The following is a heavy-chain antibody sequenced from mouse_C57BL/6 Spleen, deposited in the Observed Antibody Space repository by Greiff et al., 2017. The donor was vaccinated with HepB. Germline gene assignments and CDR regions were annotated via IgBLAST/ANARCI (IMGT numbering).Heavy chain of an antibody. V-gene: IGHV1-82*01. CDR3: ARGGGGTAQVLDY. J-gene: IGHJ2*01. CDR1: GYAFSSSW. Sequence: VQLQQSGPELVKPGASVKISCKASGYAFSSSWMNWVKQRPGKGLEWIGRIYPGDGDTNYNGKFKGKATLTADKSSSTAYMQLSSLTSEDSAVYFGARGGGGTAQVLDYWGQGTTLTVSS. CDR2: IYPGDGDT. D-gene: IGHD3-2*02.